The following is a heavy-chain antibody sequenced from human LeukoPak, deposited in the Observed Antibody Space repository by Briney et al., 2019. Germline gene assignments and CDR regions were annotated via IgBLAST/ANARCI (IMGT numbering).Heavy chain of an antibody. J-gene: IGHJ4*02. Sequence: GGSLRLSCAASGFTFRNYGMSWVRQAPGKGLEWVSVVSDSGSSAYYTDSVKGRFTISRDNSKNTLYLPMNSLRAEDTAVYYWAPYLRGAAWSLDYWGQGTLVTVSS. V-gene: IGHV3-23*01. CDR2: VSDSGSSA. CDR3: APYLRGAAWSLDY. D-gene: IGHD2-15*01. CDR1: GFTFRNYG.